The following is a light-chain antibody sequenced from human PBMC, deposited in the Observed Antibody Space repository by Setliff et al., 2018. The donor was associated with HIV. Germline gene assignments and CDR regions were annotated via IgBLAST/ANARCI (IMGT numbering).Light chain of an antibody. J-gene: IGLJ1*01. CDR3: CSYAGTDTFVV. V-gene: IGLV2-23*02. CDR2: EVS. CDR1: SSDLGSYNL. Sequence: SALTQPASVSGSPGQSITISCTGTSSDLGSYNLVSWYQQHPGKAPKLMIYEVSKRPSGVSNRFSGSKSGNTASLTISGLQVEDESDYYCCSYAGTDTFVVFGTGTKVTVL.